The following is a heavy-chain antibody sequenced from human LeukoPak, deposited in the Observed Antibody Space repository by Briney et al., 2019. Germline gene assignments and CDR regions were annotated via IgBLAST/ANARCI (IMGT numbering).Heavy chain of an antibody. D-gene: IGHD6-19*01. J-gene: IGHJ4*02. CDR1: GFTFSTYA. Sequence: GGSLRLSCAASGFTFSTYAMHWVRQAPGKGLEWVSAISGSGSGIYYADSVKGRFTISRDNSKNTLYLQMTSLRAEDTAVYYCAKSRYSSASYASDYWGQGTLVTVSS. V-gene: IGHV3-23*01. CDR3: AKSRYSSASYASDY. CDR2: ISGSGSGI.